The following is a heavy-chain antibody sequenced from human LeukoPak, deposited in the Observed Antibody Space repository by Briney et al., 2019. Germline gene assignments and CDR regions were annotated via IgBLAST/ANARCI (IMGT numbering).Heavy chain of an antibody. CDR2: INADNGNT. CDR3: ARSTYYYDSSGPAFDY. Sequence: ASVKVSCKASGYTFTSYAMHWVRQAPGQRLEWMGWINADNGNTKYSQEFQGRVTITRDTSASTAYMELSSLRSEDMAVYYCARSTYYYDSSGPAFDYWGQGTLVTVSS. J-gene: IGHJ4*02. D-gene: IGHD3-22*01. V-gene: IGHV1-3*03. CDR1: GYTFTSYA.